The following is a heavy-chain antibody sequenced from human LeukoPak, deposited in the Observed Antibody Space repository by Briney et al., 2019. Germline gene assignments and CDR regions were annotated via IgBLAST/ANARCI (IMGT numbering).Heavy chain of an antibody. CDR1: GYTFTSYG. CDR2: ISAYNGNT. CDR3: ARDVWWSSWYGVTHFDY. D-gene: IGHD6-13*01. J-gene: IGHJ4*02. Sequence: GASVKVSCEASGYTFTSYGISWVRQAPGQGLEWMGWISAYNGNTNYAQRLQGRVTMTTDTSTSTAYMELRSLRSDDTAVYYCARDVWWSSWYGVTHFDYWGQGTLVTVSS. V-gene: IGHV1-18*01.